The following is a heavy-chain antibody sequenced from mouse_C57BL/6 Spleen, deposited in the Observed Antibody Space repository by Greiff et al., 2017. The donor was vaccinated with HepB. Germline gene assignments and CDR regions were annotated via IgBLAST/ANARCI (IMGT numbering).Heavy chain of an antibody. CDR2: IYPGSGST. CDR1: GYTFTSYW. J-gene: IGHJ4*01. CDR3: ARGDSPYAMDY. Sequence: QVQLQQPGAELVKPGASVKMSCKASGYTFTSYWITWVKQRPGQGLEWIGDIYPGSGSTNYNEKFKSKATLTVDTSSSTAYMQLSSRTSEDSAVYYCARGDSPYAMDYWGQGTSVTVSS. V-gene: IGHV1-55*01. D-gene: IGHD2-12*01.